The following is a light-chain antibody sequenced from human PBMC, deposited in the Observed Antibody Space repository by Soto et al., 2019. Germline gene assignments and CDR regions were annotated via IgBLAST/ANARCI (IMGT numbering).Light chain of an antibody. Sequence: EIVLTQSPATLSLSPGERATLSCRASQTVITSVACYQQKPGQAPKLLIYDASNRASGIPARFSGSGFGTDFTLAISSLEPEDFAVYYCQHRSSWHPALSFGPGTKVDIK. CDR1: QTVITS. V-gene: IGKV3-11*01. CDR2: DAS. J-gene: IGKJ3*01. CDR3: QHRSSWHPALS.